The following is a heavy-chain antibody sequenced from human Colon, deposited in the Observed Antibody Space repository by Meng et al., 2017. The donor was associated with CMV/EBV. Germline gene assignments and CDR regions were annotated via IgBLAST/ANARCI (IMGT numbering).Heavy chain of an antibody. CDR2: ISSTGNSI. V-gene: IGHV3-11*04. J-gene: IGHJ3*01. D-gene: IGHD4-23*01. Sequence: GGPLRLSCAASGFTFSNSYMTWIRQAPGKGLEWVAHISSTGNSISYADSVKGRFTISRDNAKDSLFLQINNLRAEDTAIYYCARRGSYSSNAFDLWGQGTVVTVSS. CDR1: GFTFSNSY. CDR3: ARRGSYSSNAFDL.